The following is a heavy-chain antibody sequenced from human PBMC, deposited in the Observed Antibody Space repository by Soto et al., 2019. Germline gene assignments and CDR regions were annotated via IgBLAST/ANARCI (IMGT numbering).Heavy chain of an antibody. Sequence: LSCKSSGGPFSSYTISWVRQAPGQGLEWMGRIIPILGIANYAQKFQGRVTITADKSTSTAYMELSSLRSEDTAVYYCARVPLTGYLSYWFDPWGQGTLVTVSS. CDR1: GGPFSSYT. J-gene: IGHJ5*02. V-gene: IGHV1-69*02. D-gene: IGHD3-9*01. CDR3: ARVPLTGYLSYWFDP. CDR2: IIPILGIA.